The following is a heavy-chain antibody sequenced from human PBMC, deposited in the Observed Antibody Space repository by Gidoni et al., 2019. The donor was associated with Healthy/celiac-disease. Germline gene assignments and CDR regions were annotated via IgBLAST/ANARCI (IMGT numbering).Heavy chain of an antibody. Sequence: QVQLQQWGAGLLKPSETLSLTCAVYGGSFSGYYWSWIRQPPGKGLEWIGEINHSGSTNYNPSLKSRVTISVDTSKNQFSLKLSSVTAADTAVYYCARGRVGVGATRVLLDYWGQGTLVTVSS. CDR1: GGSFSGYY. D-gene: IGHD1-26*01. CDR3: ARGRVGVGATRVLLDY. J-gene: IGHJ4*02. V-gene: IGHV4-34*01. CDR2: INHSGST.